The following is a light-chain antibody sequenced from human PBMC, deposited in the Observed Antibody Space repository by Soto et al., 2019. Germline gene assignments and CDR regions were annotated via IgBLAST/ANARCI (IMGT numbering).Light chain of an antibody. CDR1: QGISSY. V-gene: IGKV1-9*01. Sequence: IQLTQSPSSLSASVGDRVTITCRASQGISSYLAWYQQKPGKAPKLLIYAASTLHTGVPSRFSGSGSGTDFTRAISSLQPEDSATYYCQQLKTSSYTFGQGTKLEIK. CDR3: QQLKTSSYT. J-gene: IGKJ2*01. CDR2: AAS.